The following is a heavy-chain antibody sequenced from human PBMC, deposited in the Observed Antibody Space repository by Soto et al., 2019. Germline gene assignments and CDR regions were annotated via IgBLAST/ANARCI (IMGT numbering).Heavy chain of an antibody. CDR2: INWDGGSP. CDR1: GFTFGDYG. J-gene: IGHJ4*01. D-gene: IGHD3-9*01. V-gene: IGHV3-20*04. Sequence: EAHLVESGGGVVRPGGSLRLSCEASGFTFGDYGMTWVRQVPGKGLEWISGINWDGGSPGYADSVKGRFTISRDNARKSLYLEMNSLRAEDTAFYYCASSKTRYFDWLFEYWGQGSLVTVSS. CDR3: ASSKTRYFDWLFEY.